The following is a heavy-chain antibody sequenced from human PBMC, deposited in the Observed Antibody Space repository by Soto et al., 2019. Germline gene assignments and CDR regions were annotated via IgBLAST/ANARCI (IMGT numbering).Heavy chain of an antibody. D-gene: IGHD3-3*01. V-gene: IGHV1-69*01. CDR1: GGTFNTYP. CDR2: ILPVFRIV. J-gene: IGHJ6*02. Sequence: QVQLEQSGAEVKKPGSSVKVSCQTSGGTFNTYPISWMRQAPGQGLEWLGGILPVFRIVNYAPQFQDRLTLLADAPTTTVYMELSRLPSEDTAVDLCARTHLRGRHYEFRSDPTASLYPYGLGVWGQGTTVIVSS. CDR3: ARTHLRGRHYEFRSDPTASLYPYGLGV.